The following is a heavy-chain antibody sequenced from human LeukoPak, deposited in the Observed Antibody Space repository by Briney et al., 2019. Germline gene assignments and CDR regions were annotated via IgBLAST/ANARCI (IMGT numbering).Heavy chain of an antibody. Sequence: GGSLRLSCAASGFIVSGDFMSWVRQAPGKGLEWVTVIYSDGSTYYADSVKGRFTISRDNSKNTLDLQMTGLRAEDTAVYYCARERGRGRDSPWFDYWGQGTLVTVSS. D-gene: IGHD1-26*01. V-gene: IGHV3-53*01. CDR2: IYSDGST. CDR3: ARERGRGRDSPWFDY. J-gene: IGHJ4*02. CDR1: GFIVSGDF.